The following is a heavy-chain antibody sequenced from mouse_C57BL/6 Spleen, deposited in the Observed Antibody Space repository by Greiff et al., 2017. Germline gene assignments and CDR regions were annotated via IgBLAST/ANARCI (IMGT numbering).Heavy chain of an antibody. CDR1: GFTFSDAW. Sequence: EVKVEESGGGLVQPGGSMKLSCAASGFTFSDAWMDWVRQSPEKGLEWVAEIRNKANNHATYYAESVKGRFTISRDDSKSSVYLQMNSLRAEDTGIYYCTRRNNYPYWYFDVWGTGTTVTVSS. V-gene: IGHV6-6*01. J-gene: IGHJ1*03. CDR2: IRNKANNHAT. CDR3: TRRNNYPYWYFDV. D-gene: IGHD5-2*01.